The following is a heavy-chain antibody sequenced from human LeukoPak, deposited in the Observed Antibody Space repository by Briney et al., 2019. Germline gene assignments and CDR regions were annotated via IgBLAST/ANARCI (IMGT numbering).Heavy chain of an antibody. Sequence: GGSLRLSCAASGFTFDDYGMSWVRQAPGKGLEWVSGINWNGGSTGCADSVKGRFTISRDNAKNSLYLQMNSLRAEDTALYYCARRTLEWLALDYWGQGTLVTVSS. CDR1: GFTFDDYG. CDR3: ARRTLEWLALDY. J-gene: IGHJ4*02. CDR2: INWNGGST. V-gene: IGHV3-20*04. D-gene: IGHD3-3*01.